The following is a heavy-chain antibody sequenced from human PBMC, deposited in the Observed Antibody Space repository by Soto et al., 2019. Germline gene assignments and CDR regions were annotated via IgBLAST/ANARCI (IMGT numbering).Heavy chain of an antibody. D-gene: IGHD2-15*01. CDR2: IYNRGST. CDR1: GCSISGYY. CDR3: ARVSVVDYYYGMDV. J-gene: IGHJ6*02. Sequence: SETLSLTCTLSGCSISGYYWSWIRQPPGKGLECIGYIYNRGSTNYNPSLKSRATISVDTSKSQFSLKLSSVTAADTAVYYCARVSVVDYYYGMDVWGQGTTVTVSS. V-gene: IGHV4-59*01.